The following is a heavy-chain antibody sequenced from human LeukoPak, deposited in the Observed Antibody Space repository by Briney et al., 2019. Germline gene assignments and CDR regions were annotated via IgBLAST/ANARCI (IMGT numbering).Heavy chain of an antibody. CDR1: GYTFTSYD. CDR2: MNPNSGNT. J-gene: IGHJ6*02. Sequence: ASVKVSCKASGYTFTSYDINWVRQATGQGLEWMGWMNPNSGNTGYAQKFQGRVTMTRNTSISTACMELSSLRSEDTAVYYCARGGGRAGLYYYYGMDVWGQGTTVTVSS. V-gene: IGHV1-8*01. CDR3: ARGGGRAGLYYYYGMDV. D-gene: IGHD1-14*01.